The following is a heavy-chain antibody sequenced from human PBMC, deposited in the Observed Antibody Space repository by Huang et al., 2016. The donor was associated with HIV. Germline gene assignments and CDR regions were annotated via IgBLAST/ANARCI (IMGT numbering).Heavy chain of an antibody. Sequence: QVQLVQSGGEVMQPGASVRVSCKASGYDFGSYGMSWVRQAPGQGLEWLGWIGSDSRDTSPAQKSQGRVTMTTDTSTTTTDMELWSLRSDDTAMYYCARDPYYSNRWKRNDASFLWGQGTMITVSS. J-gene: IGHJ3*01. D-gene: IGHD4-4*01. V-gene: IGHV1-18*01. CDR1: GYDFGSYG. CDR2: IGSDSRDT. CDR3: ARDPYYSNRWKRNDASFL.